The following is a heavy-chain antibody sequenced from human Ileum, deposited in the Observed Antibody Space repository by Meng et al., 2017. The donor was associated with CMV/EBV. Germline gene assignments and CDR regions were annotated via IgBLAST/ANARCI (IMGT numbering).Heavy chain of an antibody. Sequence: VQLVGSGVGLVQPGGSLRLSCAASGFTVSSNYMTWVRQAPGRGLEWISVIYDDGSTYSADSVKDRFTISRDISKNTLYFQMKNLRAEDTAIYYCATELGIERDSWGQGTLVTVSS. J-gene: IGHJ4*02. V-gene: IGHV3-66*01. CDR3: ATELGIERDS. CDR2: IYDDGST. CDR1: GFTVSSNY. D-gene: IGHD7-27*01.